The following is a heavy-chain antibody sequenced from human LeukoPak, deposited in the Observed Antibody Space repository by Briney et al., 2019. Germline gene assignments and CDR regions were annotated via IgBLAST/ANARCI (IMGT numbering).Heavy chain of an antibody. D-gene: IGHD3-10*01. CDR1: GFTFSSYG. CDR3: ARDHGSGSYYRY. V-gene: IGHV3-30*02. CDR2: IRYDGSNE. Sequence: GGSLRLSCAASGFTFSSYGIHWVRQAPGKGLEWVAFIRYDGSNEYYADSVKGRFTISRDNSKNTLYLQMNSLRAEDTAVYYCARDHGSGSYYRYWGQGTLVTVSS. J-gene: IGHJ4*02.